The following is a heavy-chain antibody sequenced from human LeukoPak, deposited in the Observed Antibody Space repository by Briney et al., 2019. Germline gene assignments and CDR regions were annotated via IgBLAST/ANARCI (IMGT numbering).Heavy chain of an antibody. CDR1: GFTFSSYS. CDR3: AKDMDSSGYFPAH. J-gene: IGHJ4*02. CDR2: ISSSTSYI. Sequence: GGSLRLSCAASGFTFSSYSMNWIRQAPGKGLEWVSSISSSTSYIYYADSVKGRFTISRDNAKNSLYLQMNSLRAADTALYYCAKDMDSSGYFPAHWGQGTLVTVSS. V-gene: IGHV3-21*04. D-gene: IGHD3-22*01.